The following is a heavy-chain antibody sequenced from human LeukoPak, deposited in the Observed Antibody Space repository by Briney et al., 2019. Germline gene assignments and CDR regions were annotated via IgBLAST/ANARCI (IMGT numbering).Heavy chain of an antibody. D-gene: IGHD1-26*01. Sequence: GGSLRLSCAAFGFTFSSYSMNWVRQAPGKGLEWVSYISSSSSTIYYADSVKGRFTISRDNAKNLLYLQMNSLRDEDTAVYYCAPHRDGSYPFDYWGQGTLVTVSS. CDR2: ISSSSSTI. V-gene: IGHV3-48*02. CDR3: APHRDGSYPFDY. J-gene: IGHJ4*02. CDR1: GFTFSSYS.